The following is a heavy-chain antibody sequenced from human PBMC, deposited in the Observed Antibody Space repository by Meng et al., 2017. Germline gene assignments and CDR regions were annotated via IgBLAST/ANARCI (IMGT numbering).Heavy chain of an antibody. CDR2: IYHSGST. D-gene: IGHD6-19*01. CDR1: GVSISSSNW. Sequence: QVQLPDAGPGLVKPSGTLSLTCAVSGVSISSSNWWSWVRQPPGKGLEWIGEIYHSGSTNYNPSLKSRVTISVDKSKNQFSLKLSSVTAADTAVYYCARDRGAVAGTNFDYWGQGTLVTVSS. V-gene: IGHV4-4*02. J-gene: IGHJ4*02. CDR3: ARDRGAVAGTNFDY.